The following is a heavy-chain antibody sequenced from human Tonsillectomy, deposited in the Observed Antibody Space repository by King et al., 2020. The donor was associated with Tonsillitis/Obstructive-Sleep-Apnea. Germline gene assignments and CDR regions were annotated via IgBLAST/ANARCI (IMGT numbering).Heavy chain of an antibody. CDR3: ARDPSSSYSCSSENYYSGLDV. Sequence: VQLVESGGGVVQPGRSLRLSCVTSEFTFRSYALHWVRQAPGKGLEWLAVISYDGSTEFYEDVVKGRFTISRDKSKNTLFLHMNSLRTEDTAVYYCARDPSSSYSCSSENYYSGLDVWGPGTTVTVPS. J-gene: IGHJ6*02. V-gene: IGHV3-30-3*01. CDR2: ISYDGSTE. D-gene: IGHD6-6*01. CDR1: EFTFRSYA.